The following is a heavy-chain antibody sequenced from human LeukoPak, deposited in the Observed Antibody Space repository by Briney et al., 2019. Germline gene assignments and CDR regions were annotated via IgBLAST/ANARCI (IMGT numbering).Heavy chain of an antibody. CDR3: ARGRPHGNDY. CDR1: GFTFSSYT. J-gene: IGHJ4*02. CDR2: ITTGGPNT. D-gene: IGHD4-23*01. Sequence: GGSLRLSCTASGFTFSSYTMSWVRQAPGKGLKWVSTITTGGPNTYHADSVKGRFTVSRDDSKNTLYLQMNSLRVEDTAVYYCARGRPHGNDYWGQGTLVTVSS. V-gene: IGHV3-23*01.